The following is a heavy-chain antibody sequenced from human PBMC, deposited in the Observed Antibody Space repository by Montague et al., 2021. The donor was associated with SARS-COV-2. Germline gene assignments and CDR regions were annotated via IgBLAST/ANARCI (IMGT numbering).Heavy chain of an antibody. CDR3: ARGSGYYDSSGYSYDAFDI. V-gene: IGHV4-31*03. CDR2: IYHTGST. J-gene: IGHJ3*02. Sequence: TLSLTCTVSDGSISSGGYYWSWIRQHPEKGLEWIGYIYHTGSTHYNPSLKSRVTISKETSKNHFSLNLSSVTAADSAVYYCARGSGYYDSSGYSYDAFDIWGQGTKVTVSS. D-gene: IGHD3-22*01. CDR1: DGSISSGGYY.